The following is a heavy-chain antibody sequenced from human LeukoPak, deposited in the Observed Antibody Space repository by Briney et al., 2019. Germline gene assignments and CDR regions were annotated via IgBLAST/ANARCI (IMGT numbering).Heavy chain of an antibody. J-gene: IGHJ4*02. Sequence: SGPALVKPTQTLTLTCTFSGFSLSTSGMCVSWIRQPPGKALEWLARIDWDDDKYYTTSLKTRLTISKDTSKNQVVLTMTNMDPVDTATYYCAQTYYYDSSGYHVDYWGQGTLVTVSS. CDR1: GFSLSTSGMC. D-gene: IGHD3-22*01. V-gene: IGHV2-70*11. CDR2: IDWDDDK. CDR3: AQTYYYDSSGYHVDY.